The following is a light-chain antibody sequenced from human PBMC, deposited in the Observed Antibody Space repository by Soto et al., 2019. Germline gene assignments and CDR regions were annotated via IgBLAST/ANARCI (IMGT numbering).Light chain of an antibody. CDR2: KAS. CDR3: QHYNSYSEA. J-gene: IGKJ1*01. CDR1: QSISNW. Sequence: DIQMTQSPSTLSASVRDRVTITCRASQSISNWLAWYQQKPGKAPKLLIYKASSLESGVPSRFSGSGSGTEFTLTISSLQPDDFATYYCQHYNSYSEAFGQGTKVDIK. V-gene: IGKV1-5*03.